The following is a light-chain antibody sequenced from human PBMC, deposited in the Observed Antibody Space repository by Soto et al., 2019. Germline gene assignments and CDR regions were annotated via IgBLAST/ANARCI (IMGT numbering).Light chain of an antibody. V-gene: IGLV2-14*01. CDR1: SRDVGGY. CDR3: RSYTSSNTVV. J-gene: IGLJ2*01. CDR2: EVS. Sequence: QSALTQPASVSGSPGQSITISCTGTSRDVGGYVSWYQQHPGKAPKLMIYEVSNRPSGVSNRFSGSKSGNTASLTISGLQAEDEADYYCRSYTSSNTVVFGGGTKLTDL.